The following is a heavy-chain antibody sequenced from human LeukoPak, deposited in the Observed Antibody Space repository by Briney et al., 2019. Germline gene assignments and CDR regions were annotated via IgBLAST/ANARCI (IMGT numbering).Heavy chain of an antibody. Sequence: ASVKVSCKASGGTFSSYAISWVRQAPGQGLEWMGGIIPIFGTANYAQKFQGRVTITTDESTSTAYMELSSLRSEDTAVYYCARALREQLGPLDYWGQGTLVTVSS. CDR3: ARALREQLGPLDY. V-gene: IGHV1-69*05. J-gene: IGHJ4*02. D-gene: IGHD6-6*01. CDR1: GGTFSSYA. CDR2: IIPIFGTA.